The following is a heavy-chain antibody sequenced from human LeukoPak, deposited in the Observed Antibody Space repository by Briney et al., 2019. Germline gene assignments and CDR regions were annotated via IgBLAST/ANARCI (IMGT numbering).Heavy chain of an antibody. CDR2: IKQDGTAT. CDR3: ARISIAAAGDFDF. CDR1: GFTFSRHW. Sequence: PGGSLRLSCAASGFTFSRHWMSWVRQAPGKGLEWVANIKQDGTATYYVDSVKGRFTISRDNAKNSLYLQMNSLRAEDTAVYCCARISIAAAGDFDFWGQGTLVTVSS. D-gene: IGHD6-13*01. V-gene: IGHV3-7*05. J-gene: IGHJ4*02.